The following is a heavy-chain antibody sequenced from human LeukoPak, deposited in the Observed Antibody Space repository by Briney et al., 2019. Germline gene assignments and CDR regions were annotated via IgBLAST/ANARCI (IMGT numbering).Heavy chain of an antibody. CDR1: SYSINSNYY. D-gene: IGHD1-26*01. CDR3: ARYIVSYPHDAFDI. J-gene: IGHJ3*02. Sequence: AETLSLTCSVSSYSINSNYYWGWIRLPPGKGLEWIGYIYYSGSTSYNPSLKSRVTISVDTSKKQFSLKLSSVTAADTAFYYCARYIVSYPHDAFDIWGQGTMVTVSS. V-gene: IGHV4-59*01. CDR2: IYYSGST.